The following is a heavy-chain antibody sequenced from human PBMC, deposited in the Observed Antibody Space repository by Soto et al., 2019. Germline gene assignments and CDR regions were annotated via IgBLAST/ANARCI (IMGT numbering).Heavy chain of an antibody. CDR3: AKYYYGSGSYSY. V-gene: IGHV3-23*01. CDR1: GFTFSSYA. CDR2: ISGSGGST. D-gene: IGHD3-10*01. Sequence: GGSLRLSCAASGFTFSSYAMSWVRQAPGKGLEWVSAISGSGGSTYYADSVKGRFTISRDNSKNTLYLQMNSLRAEDTAAYYCAKYYYGSGSYSYWGQGTLVTVSS. J-gene: IGHJ4*02.